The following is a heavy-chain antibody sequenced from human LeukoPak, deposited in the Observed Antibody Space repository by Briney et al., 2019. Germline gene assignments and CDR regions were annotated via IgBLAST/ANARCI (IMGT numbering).Heavy chain of an antibody. V-gene: IGHV4-59*01. D-gene: IGHD1-1*01. CDR3: ARARRWNAAVEGWWFDP. Sequence: SETLSLTCTVSGGSISSYYWSWIRQPPGKGLEWIGYIYYSGSTNCNPSLKSRVTISVDTSKNQFSLKLSSVTAADTAVYYCARARRWNAAVEGWWFDPWGQGTLVTVSS. CDR1: GGSISSYY. CDR2: IYYSGST. J-gene: IGHJ5*02.